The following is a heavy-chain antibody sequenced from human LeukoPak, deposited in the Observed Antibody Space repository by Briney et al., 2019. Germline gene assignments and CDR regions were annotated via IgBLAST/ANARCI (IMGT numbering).Heavy chain of an antibody. CDR3: AKQVLRYFDSTPY. J-gene: IGHJ4*02. Sequence: PGGSLRLSCASSEFSVGSNYMTWVRQAPGKGLEWVSLIYSGGSTYYADSVKGRFTISRDNSKNTLYLQMNSLRAEDTAVYYCAKQVLRYFDSTPYWGQGTLVTVSS. V-gene: IGHV3-66*04. D-gene: IGHD3-9*01. CDR2: IYSGGST. CDR1: EFSVGSNY.